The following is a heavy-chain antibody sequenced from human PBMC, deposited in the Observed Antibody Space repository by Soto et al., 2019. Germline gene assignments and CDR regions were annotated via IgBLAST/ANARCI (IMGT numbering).Heavy chain of an antibody. CDR2: INPNNVGGT. Sequence: QVQLVQSGAEVKNPGASVKVSCKASGYTFSAYYIHWVRQAPEYGLEWMGWINPNNVGGTNYEPKFQGRVTLTRDTSITTAYMELSGLTTDDTAIYYCARRSLGDGSYYGWDVWGQGATVTVSS. V-gene: IGHV1-2*02. D-gene: IGHD3-3*01. CDR1: GYTFSAYY. J-gene: IGHJ6*02. CDR3: ARRSLGDGSYYGWDV.